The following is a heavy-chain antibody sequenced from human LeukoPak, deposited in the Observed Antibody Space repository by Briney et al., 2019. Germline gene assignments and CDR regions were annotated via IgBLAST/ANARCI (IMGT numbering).Heavy chain of an antibody. CDR1: GFTFITYE. CDR3: AGDYYGSYDMDV. J-gene: IGHJ6*04. V-gene: IGHV3-48*03. CDR2: ISSSGTTI. D-gene: IGHD3-10*01. Sequence: PGGSLRLSCAASGFTFITYEMNWVRQAPGKGLEWVACISSSGTTIYYADSVKGRFTISRDNAKNSLYLQMNSLRAEDTAVYYCAGDYYGSYDMDVWGKATTVTVSS.